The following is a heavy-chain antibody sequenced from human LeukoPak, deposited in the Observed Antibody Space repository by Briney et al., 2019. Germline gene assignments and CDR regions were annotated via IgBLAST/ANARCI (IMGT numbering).Heavy chain of an antibody. CDR1: GGSFSGYY. CDR3: ARVRYCSGGSCLDAFDI. CDR2: INHSGST. V-gene: IGHV4-34*01. D-gene: IGHD2-15*01. J-gene: IGHJ3*02. Sequence: SETLSLTCAVYGGSFSGYYWSWIRQPPGKGLEWIGEINHSGSTNYNPSLKSRVTISVDTSKNQFSLKLSSVTAADTAVYYCARVRYCSGGSCLDAFDIWGQGTMVTVSS.